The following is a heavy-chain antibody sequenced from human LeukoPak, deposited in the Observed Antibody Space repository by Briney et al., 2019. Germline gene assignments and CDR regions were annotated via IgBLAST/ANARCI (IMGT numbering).Heavy chain of an antibody. CDR3: AEAADKEWELLGYYYYGMDV. CDR1: GFIFSSYA. V-gene: IGHV3-23*01. Sequence: GGSLRLSCAASGFIFSSYAMSWVRQAPGKGLEWVSAISGSGGSTYYADSVKGRFTISRDNSKNTLYLQMNSLRAEDTAVYYCAEAADKEWELLGYYYYGMDVWGQGTTVTVSS. J-gene: IGHJ6*02. D-gene: IGHD1-26*01. CDR2: ISGSGGST.